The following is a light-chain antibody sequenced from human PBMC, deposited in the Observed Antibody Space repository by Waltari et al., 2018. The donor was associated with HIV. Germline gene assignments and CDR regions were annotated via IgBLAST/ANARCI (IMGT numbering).Light chain of an antibody. CDR1: SSDVGGYNY. V-gene: IGLV2-8*01. CDR3: SSYAGSNNFGV. Sequence: QSALTQPPSASGSPGQSVTISCTGTSSDVGGYNYVSWYQQHPGKAPKLMIYEVSKRPSGVPDRFSGSKSVNTASLTVSGLQAEDDADYYCSSYAGSNNFGVFGGGTKLTVL. J-gene: IGLJ2*01. CDR2: EVS.